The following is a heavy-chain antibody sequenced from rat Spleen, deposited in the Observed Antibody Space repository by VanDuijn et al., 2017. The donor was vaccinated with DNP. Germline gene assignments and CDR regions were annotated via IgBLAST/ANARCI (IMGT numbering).Heavy chain of an antibody. CDR2: ISYDGGST. D-gene: IGHD1-3*01. J-gene: IGHJ2*01. CDR1: GFTFSYYG. CDR3: TTANYGSHPYY. V-gene: IGHV5-20*01. Sequence: EVQLVESGGGVVQPGRSLKLSCAASGFTFSYYGMAWVRQAPKKGLEWVTSISYDGGSTYYRDSVKGRFTISRDNAKSSLYLQMDSLRSEDTATYYCTTANYGSHPYYWGQGVMVTVSS.